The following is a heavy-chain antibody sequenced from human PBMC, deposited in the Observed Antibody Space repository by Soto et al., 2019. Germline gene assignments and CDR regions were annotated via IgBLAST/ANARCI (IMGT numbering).Heavy chain of an antibody. CDR1: GLTFSRYA. V-gene: IGHV3-23*01. Sequence: VQLLESGGGLVQPGGSLRLSCAASGLTFSRYAMTWVRQAPGKGLEWVAAMSGGGETTYYADYVKGRFTISRDNSRNTLYLQMNSLRAEDTAAYYCAKWHTYYYDSRGFSGFDCWGRGALVTVSS. CDR3: AKWHTYYYDSRGFSGFDC. D-gene: IGHD3-22*01. CDR2: MSGGGETT. J-gene: IGHJ4*02.